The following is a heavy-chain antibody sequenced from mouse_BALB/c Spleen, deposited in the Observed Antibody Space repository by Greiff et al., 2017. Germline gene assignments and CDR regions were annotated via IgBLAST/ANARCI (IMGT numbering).Heavy chain of an antibody. CDR1: GFNIKDTY. J-gene: IGHJ2*01. V-gene: IGHV14-3*02. Sequence: EVQLQESGAELVKPGASVKLSCTASGFNIKDTYMHWVKQRPEQGLEWIGRIDPANGNTKYDPKFQGKATITADTSSNTAYLQLSSLTSEDTAVYYCATTVVVHFDYWGQGTTLTVSS. D-gene: IGHD1-1*01. CDR2: IDPANGNT. CDR3: ATTVVVHFDY.